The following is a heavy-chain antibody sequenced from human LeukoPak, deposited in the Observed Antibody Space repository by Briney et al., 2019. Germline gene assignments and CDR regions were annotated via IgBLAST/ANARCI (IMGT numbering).Heavy chain of an antibody. CDR3: ARLGGYSHAFDI. V-gene: IGHV4-31*03. CDR1: GGSISSGGYY. D-gene: IGHD3-22*01. Sequence: SETLSLTCTVSGGSISSGGYYWSWIRQHPGKGLEWIGYIYYSGSTYYNPSLKSRVTISVDTSKNQFSLKLSSMTAADTAVYYCARLGGYSHAFDIWGQGTMVTVSS. J-gene: IGHJ3*02. CDR2: IYYSGST.